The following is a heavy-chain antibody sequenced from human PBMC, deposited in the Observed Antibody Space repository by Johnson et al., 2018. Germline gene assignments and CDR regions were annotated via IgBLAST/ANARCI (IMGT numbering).Heavy chain of an antibody. Sequence: VQLVESGAEVKKXGSSXKVXCKASGGTFSSYAISWVRQAPGQGLEWMGGIIPIFGTANYAQKFQGRVTITADESTSTAYMELSSRRSEDTAVYYCARVMVAGYGMDVWGQGTTVTVSS. CDR2: IIPIFGTA. V-gene: IGHV1-69*01. CDR3: ARVMVAGYGMDV. J-gene: IGHJ6*02. D-gene: IGHD3-10*01. CDR1: GGTFSSYA.